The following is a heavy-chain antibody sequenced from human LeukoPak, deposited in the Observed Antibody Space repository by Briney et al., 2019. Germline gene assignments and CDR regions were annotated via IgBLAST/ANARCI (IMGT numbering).Heavy chain of an antibody. CDR3: ARLSMIDTFDI. D-gene: IGHD3-22*01. J-gene: IGHJ3*02. Sequence: GESLKISCKASGYNFMRYWIGWVRQMPGRGLEWMAIIYPGDSDTKYSPSFQDQVTISADKSINTAYLHWGSLKASDTAMYYCARLSMIDTFDIWGLGTVVTVSS. CDR2: IYPGDSDT. CDR1: GYNFMRYW. V-gene: IGHV5-51*01.